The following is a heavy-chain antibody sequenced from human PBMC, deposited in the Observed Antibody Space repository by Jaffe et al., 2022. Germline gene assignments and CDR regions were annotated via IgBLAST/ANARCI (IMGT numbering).Heavy chain of an antibody. Sequence: QLQLQESGPGLVKPSETLSLTCTVSGGSISSSSYYWGWIRQPPGKGLEWIGSIYYSGSTYYNPSLKSRVTISVDTSKNQFSLKLSSVTAADTAVYYCARQGGGYDNYFDYWGQGTLVTVSS. CDR2: IYYSGST. J-gene: IGHJ4*02. D-gene: IGHD5-12*01. V-gene: IGHV4-39*01. CDR1: GGSISSSSYY. CDR3: ARQGGGYDNYFDY.